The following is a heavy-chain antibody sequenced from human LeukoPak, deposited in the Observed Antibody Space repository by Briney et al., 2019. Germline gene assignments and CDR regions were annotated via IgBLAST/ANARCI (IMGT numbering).Heavy chain of an antibody. D-gene: IGHD6-13*01. CDR3: ARARKAATYFDY. V-gene: IGHV4-31*11. J-gene: IGHJ4*02. CDR2: INYSGST. Sequence: SETLSLTCAVSGGSISSGGYYWSWLRQHPGKGLEWIGYINYSGSTYYNPSLKSRVTISVDTSKNQFSLKLSSVTAADTAVYYCARARKAATYFDYWGQGTLVIVSS. CDR1: GGSISSGGYY.